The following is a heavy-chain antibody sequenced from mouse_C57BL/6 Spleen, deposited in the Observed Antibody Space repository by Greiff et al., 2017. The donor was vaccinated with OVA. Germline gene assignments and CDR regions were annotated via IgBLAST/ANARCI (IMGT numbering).Heavy chain of an antibody. CDR1: GFTFSDYG. CDR2: ISSGSSTI. D-gene: IGHD4-1*01. J-gene: IGHJ4*01. V-gene: IGHV5-17*01. Sequence: VVESGGGLVKPGGSLKLSCAASGFTFSDYGMHWVRQAPEKGLEWVAYISSGSSTIYYADTVKGRFTISRDNAKNTLFLQMTSLRSEDTAMYYCARLGRDYAMDYWGQGTSVTVSS. CDR3: ARLGRDYAMDY.